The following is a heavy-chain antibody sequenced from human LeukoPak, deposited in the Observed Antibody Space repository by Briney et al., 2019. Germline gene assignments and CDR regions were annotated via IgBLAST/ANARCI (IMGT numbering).Heavy chain of an antibody. CDR2: ISWNGATT. D-gene: IGHD2-2*01. CDR3: TKSPAVEFSTSSGFDP. V-gene: IGHV3-9*01. Sequence: GGSLRLSCAASGFIFDDFAMHWVRQVPGKGLEWVSGISWNGATTRYAESVKGRFTISRDNAKNSLSLQMNSLRAEDTAFYYCTKSPAVEFSTSSGFDPWGQGTLVTVSS. J-gene: IGHJ5*02. CDR1: GFIFDDFA.